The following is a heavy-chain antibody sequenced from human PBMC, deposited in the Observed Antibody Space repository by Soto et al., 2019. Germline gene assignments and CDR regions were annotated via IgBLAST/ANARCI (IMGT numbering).Heavy chain of an antibody. J-gene: IGHJ4*02. V-gene: IGHV4-39*01. D-gene: IGHD6-19*01. CDR2: IYYSGST. CDR3: ARGGSSGWSEYYFDY. Sequence: PSKTLSLNCTVSGGSISSSSYYRGWIRQPPGKGLEWIGSIYYSGSTYYNPSLKSRVTISVDTSKNQFSLKLSSVTAADTAVYYCARGGSSGWSEYYFDYWGQGTLVTVSS. CDR1: GGSISSSSYY.